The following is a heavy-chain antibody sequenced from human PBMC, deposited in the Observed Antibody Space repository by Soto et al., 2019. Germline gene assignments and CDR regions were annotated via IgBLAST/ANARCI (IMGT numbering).Heavy chain of an antibody. CDR1: GFTFSSYS. V-gene: IGHV3-21*01. CDR2: ISSSSSYI. CDR3: ARDRSVYYYDSSGSYGMDV. Sequence: GGSLRLSCAASGFTFSSYSMNWVRQAPGKGLEWVSSISSSSSYIYYADSVKGRFTISRDNAKNSLYLQMNSLRAEDTAVYYCARDRSVYYYDSSGSYGMDVWGQGTTVTVSS. J-gene: IGHJ6*02. D-gene: IGHD3-22*01.